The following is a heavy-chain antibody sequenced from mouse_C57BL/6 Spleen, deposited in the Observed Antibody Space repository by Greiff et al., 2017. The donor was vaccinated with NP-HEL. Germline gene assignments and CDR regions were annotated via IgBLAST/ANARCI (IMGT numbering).Heavy chain of an antibody. Sequence: EVQLVESEGGLVQPGSSMKLSCTASGFTFSDYYMAWVRQVPEKGLEWVANINYDGSSTYYLDSLKSRFIISRDNAKNILYLQMSSLKSEDTATYYCARFWYYFDYWGQGTTLTVSS. V-gene: IGHV5-16*01. J-gene: IGHJ2*01. CDR1: GFTFSDYY. CDR2: INYDGSST. CDR3: ARFWYYFDY.